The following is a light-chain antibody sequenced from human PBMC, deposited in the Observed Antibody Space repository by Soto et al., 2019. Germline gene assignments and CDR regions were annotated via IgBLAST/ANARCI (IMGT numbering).Light chain of an antibody. CDR2: LGS. CDR3: QQYYSTPPT. V-gene: IGKV2-28*01. J-gene: IGKJ3*01. Sequence: IVMTQSPLSLPVTPGEPASISCRSSQSLLNSNGYNYLDWYVQKPGQSPQLLIYLGSNRASGVPDRFSGSGSGTDFTLNISSVEAEDVGVYYCQQYYSTPPTFGPGTKVDIK. CDR1: QSLLNSNGYNY.